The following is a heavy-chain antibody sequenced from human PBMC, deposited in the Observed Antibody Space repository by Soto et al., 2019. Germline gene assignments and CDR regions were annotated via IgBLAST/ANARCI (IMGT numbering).Heavy chain of an antibody. CDR2: IIPIFGTA. CDR1: GGTFSSYA. Sequence: QGQLVQSGAEVKKPGSSVKDSCKASGGTFSSYAISWVRQAPGQGLEWMGGIIPIFGTANYAQKFQGRVTITADESPSTAYMERSSLRSEDTAVYYCARDHSYYYGSGSYYPWGQGTLVTVSS. J-gene: IGHJ5*02. D-gene: IGHD3-10*01. V-gene: IGHV1-69*01. CDR3: ARDHSYYYGSGSYYP.